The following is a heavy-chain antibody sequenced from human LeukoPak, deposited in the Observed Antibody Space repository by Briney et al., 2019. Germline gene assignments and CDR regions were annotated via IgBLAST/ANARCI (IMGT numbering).Heavy chain of an antibody. Sequence: GGSLRLSCAASGFTFSDYAMSWVRQAPGKGLEWVSAISGSGGSTYYADSVRGRFTISRDSSKNTLYLQMNSQRAEDTAVYYCAKAIEPNFYFYYALDVWGQGTTVTVSS. CDR3: AKAIEPNFYFYYALDV. J-gene: IGHJ6*02. CDR1: GFTFSDYA. D-gene: IGHD1-14*01. V-gene: IGHV3-23*01. CDR2: ISGSGGST.